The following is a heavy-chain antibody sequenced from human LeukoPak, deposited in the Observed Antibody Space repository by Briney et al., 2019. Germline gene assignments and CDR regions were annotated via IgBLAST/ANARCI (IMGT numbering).Heavy chain of an antibody. CDR2: IRYDASNK. CDR1: GFTFSNYG. V-gene: IGHV3-30*02. D-gene: IGHD4-17*01. J-gene: IGHJ4*02. Sequence: PGGSLRLSCAASGFTFSNYGMHWVRHTPGKGLEWVAFIRYDASNKYYADSVKGRFTISRDNSKNTLYLQMNSLRTEDTAVYYCAKDRYGVIGYWGQGTLVTVSS. CDR3: AKDRYGVIGY.